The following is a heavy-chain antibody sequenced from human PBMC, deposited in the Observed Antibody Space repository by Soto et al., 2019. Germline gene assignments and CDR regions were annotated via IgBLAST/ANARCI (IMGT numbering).Heavy chain of an antibody. V-gene: IGHV4-39*01. CDR3: ASARSEIPLRGVIIY. Sequence: QLQLQESGPGLVKPSETLSLMCTVSGGSITSSYSWGWIRQPPGKGLEWIGTIYYSGSTNHNPSLSSRGTISLDTSKNQSSLKLNSVTAADTALDYCASARSEIPLRGVIIYGGQGTLVTVSS. CDR2: IYYSGST. J-gene: IGHJ4*02. CDR1: GGSITSSYS. D-gene: IGHD3-10*01.